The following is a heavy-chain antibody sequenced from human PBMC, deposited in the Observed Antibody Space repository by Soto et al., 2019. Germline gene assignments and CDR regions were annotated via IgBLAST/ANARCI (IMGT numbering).Heavy chain of an antibody. CDR1: GFTFDDYA. CDR2: ISWNSGSI. J-gene: IGHJ3*02. D-gene: IGHD4-17*01. Sequence: EVQLVESGGGLVQPGRSLRLSCAASGFTFDDYAMHWVRQAPGKGLEWVSGISWNSGSIGYADSVKGRFTISRDNAKNSLYLQMNSLRAEDTALYYCAKRGTTVTAIDAFDIWGQRTMVTVSS. V-gene: IGHV3-9*01. CDR3: AKRGTTVTAIDAFDI.